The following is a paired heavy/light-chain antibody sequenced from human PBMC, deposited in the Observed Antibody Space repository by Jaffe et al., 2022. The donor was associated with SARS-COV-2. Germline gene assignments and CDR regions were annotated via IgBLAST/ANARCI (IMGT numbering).Light chain of an antibody. CDR1: NSDVGAYNY. J-gene: IGLJ2*01. CDR3: SSYTTSSTVI. Sequence: QSALTQPASVSGSPEQSITISCTGTNSDVGAYNYVSWYQQHPGKAPKLMIYDVRNRPSGVANRFSGSKSGNTASLSISELQAEDEADYYCSSYTTSSTVIFGGGTKLTVL. CDR2: DVR. V-gene: IGLV2-14*01.
Heavy chain of an antibody. V-gene: IGHV5-10-1*03. CDR1: GYKFSSYS. CDR2: IDPGDSYI. CDR3: ASPTIAPRGENYYYYGVDV. J-gene: IGHJ6*02. D-gene: IGHD2-21*01. Sequence: EVQLVQSGAEVKKPGESLRISCRGSGYKFSSYSITWVRQMPGKGLEWMGRIDPGDSYITYSPSFQGHVTISADKSITTAYLQWSSLKASDTAMYYCASPTIAPRGENYYYYGVDVWGQGTTVTVSS.